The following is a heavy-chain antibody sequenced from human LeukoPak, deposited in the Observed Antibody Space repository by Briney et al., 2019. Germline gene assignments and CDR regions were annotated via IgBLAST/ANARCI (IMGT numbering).Heavy chain of an antibody. J-gene: IGHJ4*02. CDR3: ARDTSEVFQWLAFDH. V-gene: IGHV3-21*06. CDR1: GFVFDAFS. Sequence: PGGSLRLSCAASGFVFDAFSMNWVRQAPGKGLEWVASISGDSGQIFNADSVRGRFTISRDNAENSVYLEMQSLTVEDTAVYYCARDTSEVFQWLAFDHWGQGVLVTVSS. CDR2: ISGDSGQI. D-gene: IGHD6-19*01.